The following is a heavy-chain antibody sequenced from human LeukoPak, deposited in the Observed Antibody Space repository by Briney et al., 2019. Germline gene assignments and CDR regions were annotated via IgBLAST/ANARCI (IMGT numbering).Heavy chain of an antibody. Sequence: PGGSLRLSCAASGFTFSSYAMSWVRQAPGKGLEWVSATSGSGGSTYYADSVKGRFTISRDNSKNTLYLQMNSLRAEDTAVYYCAKSYYGDYQPMNYWGQGTLVTVSS. CDR1: GFTFSSYA. V-gene: IGHV3-23*01. J-gene: IGHJ4*02. D-gene: IGHD4-17*01. CDR2: TSGSGGST. CDR3: AKSYYGDYQPMNY.